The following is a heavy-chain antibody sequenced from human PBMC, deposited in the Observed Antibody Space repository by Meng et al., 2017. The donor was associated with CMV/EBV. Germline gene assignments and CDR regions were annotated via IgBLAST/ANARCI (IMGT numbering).Heavy chain of an antibody. V-gene: IGHV1-2*02. Sequence: VSLGQSGADVKKPGASVKVPCKASGYTFTGHYMHWVRQAPGQGLEWMGWINPNSGGTNYAQKFQGRVTMTRDTSTSTAYMELSRLRSDDTAVYYCARGPLGEYSNYDAPWGQGTLVTVSS. D-gene: IGHD4-11*01. CDR1: GYTFTGHY. CDR3: ARGPLGEYSNYDAP. CDR2: INPNSGGT. J-gene: IGHJ5*02.